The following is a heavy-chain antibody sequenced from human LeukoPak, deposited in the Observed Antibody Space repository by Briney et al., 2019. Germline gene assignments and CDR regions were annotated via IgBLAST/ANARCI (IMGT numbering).Heavy chain of an antibody. CDR3: ARGYIDNLGYSPRSSFDS. J-gene: IGHJ5*02. CDR1: GFSFSSYS. V-gene: IGHV3-21*01. CDR2: ISSTSRSSYT. D-gene: IGHD3-22*01. Sequence: GGSLRLSCAASGFSFSSYSMNWVRQAPGKGLERVSSISSTSRSSYTFYAESVKGRFTISRDNTKNSLFLQMNSLVAEDTAVYYCARGYIDNLGYSPRSSFDSWGQGSLVTVSS.